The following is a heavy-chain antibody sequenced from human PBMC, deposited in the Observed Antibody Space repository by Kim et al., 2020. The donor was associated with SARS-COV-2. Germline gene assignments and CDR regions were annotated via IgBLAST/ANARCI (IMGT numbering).Heavy chain of an antibody. J-gene: IGHJ4*02. V-gene: IGHV4-59*13. D-gene: IGHD6-13*01. CDR1: GGSISSYY. Sequence: SETLSLTCTVSGGSISSYYWSWIRQPPGKGLEWIGYIYYSGSTNYNPSLKSRVTISVDTSKNQFSLKLSSVTAADTAVYYCARGRVPGIAAAVRDWGQGTLVTVSS. CDR3: ARGRVPGIAAAVRD. CDR2: IYYSGST.